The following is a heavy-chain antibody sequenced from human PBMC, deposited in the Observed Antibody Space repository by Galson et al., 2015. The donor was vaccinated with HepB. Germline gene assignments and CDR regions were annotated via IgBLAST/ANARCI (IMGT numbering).Heavy chain of an antibody. D-gene: IGHD6-13*01. CDR2: INPNSGGT. J-gene: IGHJ5*02. V-gene: IGHV1-2*02. Sequence: SVKVSCKASGYTLTGYYMHWVRQAPGQGLEWMGWINPNSGGTNYAQKFQGRVTMTRDTSISTAYMELSRLRSDDKAVYYCARDILVSKNSSQFDPWGQGTLVTVSS. CDR3: ARDILVSKNSSQFDP. CDR1: GYTLTGYY.